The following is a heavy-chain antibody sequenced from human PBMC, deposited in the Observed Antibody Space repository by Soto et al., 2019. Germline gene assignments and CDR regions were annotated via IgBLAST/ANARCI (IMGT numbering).Heavy chain of an antibody. V-gene: IGHV1-69*01. Sequence: QVQLVQSGAEVKKPGSSVKVSCKASGGTFTNFAISWVRQAPGQGLEWMGGIIPVFGKAKYAQRFQGRVKFTADESTSTAYMEVNSLTSDDTAVYNCARGSPTTVTTWFDPWGQGTLVTVSS. J-gene: IGHJ5*02. CDR2: IIPVFGKA. CDR1: GGTFTNFA. CDR3: ARGSPTTVTTWFDP. D-gene: IGHD4-17*01.